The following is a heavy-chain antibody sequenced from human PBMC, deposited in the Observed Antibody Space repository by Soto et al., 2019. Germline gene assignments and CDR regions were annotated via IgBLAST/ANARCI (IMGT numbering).Heavy chain of an antibody. CDR3: ARHDIVTNTLLRVYFDI. Sequence: GESLKISWNASGYSFTRYWIGWVRQMPGKGLEWMGLIYPDDSETRYSQSFQGQVTISTDKSISTACLQWNSLKSSYTAMYFCARHDIVTNTLLRVYFDIWGQGALVTVSS. D-gene: IGHD3-9*01. V-gene: IGHV5-51*01. CDR2: IYPDDSET. CDR1: GYSFTRYW. J-gene: IGHJ4*02.